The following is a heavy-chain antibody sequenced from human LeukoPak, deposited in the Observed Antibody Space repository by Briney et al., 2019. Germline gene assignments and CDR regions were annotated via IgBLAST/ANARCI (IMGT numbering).Heavy chain of an antibody. CDR1: GGSISSYY. J-gene: IGHJ4*02. D-gene: IGHD6-13*01. CDR2: IYYSVST. CDR3: ARAVISFGAAVAKGFDC. V-gene: IGHV4-59*01. Sequence: TSETLSLTCTVSGGSISSYYWSWIRQPPGKGLGWMGYIYYSVSTNYNPSLKSRVSISVDTSKTKFSLKLSSVTAADTAVYYCARAVISFGAAVAKGFDCWGQGTLVTVSS.